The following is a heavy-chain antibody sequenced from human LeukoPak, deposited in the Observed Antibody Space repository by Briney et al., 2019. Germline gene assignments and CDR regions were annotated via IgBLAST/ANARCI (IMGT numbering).Heavy chain of an antibody. D-gene: IGHD4-23*01. CDR3: ARHRGYGGSFYMDV. V-gene: IGHV3-7*01. J-gene: IGHJ6*03. CDR2: IKQDGSEK. Sequence: PGGSLRLSCAASGFTFSSYWMSWVRQAPGKGLEWVANIKQDGSEKYYVDSVKGRFTISRDNAKNSLYLQMNSLRAEDTAVYYCARHRGYGGSFYMDVWGKGTTVTVSS. CDR1: GFTFSSYW.